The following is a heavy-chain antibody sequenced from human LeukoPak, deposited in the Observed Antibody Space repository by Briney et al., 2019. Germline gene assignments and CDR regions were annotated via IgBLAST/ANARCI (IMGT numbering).Heavy chain of an antibody. Sequence: PSETLSLTCTVSGGSISSSSYYWGWIRQPPGKGLEWIGSIYYSGSTYYNPSLKSRVTISVDTSKNQFSLKLSSVTAADTAVYYCARHMLGYGDYGLYWGQGTLVTVSS. D-gene: IGHD4-17*01. CDR3: ARHMLGYGDYGLY. CDR2: IYYSGST. V-gene: IGHV4-39*01. CDR1: GGSISSSSYY. J-gene: IGHJ4*02.